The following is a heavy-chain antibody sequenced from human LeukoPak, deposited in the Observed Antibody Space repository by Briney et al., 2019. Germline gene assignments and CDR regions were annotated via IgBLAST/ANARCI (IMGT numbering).Heavy chain of an antibody. CDR3: ARAGVTMVRGVISHFDY. CDR1: GASITSYY. D-gene: IGHD3-10*01. Sequence: PSETLSLTCTVSGASITSYYWSWIRQPPGKGLEWIGEINHSGSTNYNPSLKSRVTISVDTSKNQFSLKLSSVTAADTAVYYCARAGVTMVRGVISHFDYWGQGTLVTVSS. J-gene: IGHJ4*02. CDR2: INHSGST. V-gene: IGHV4-34*01.